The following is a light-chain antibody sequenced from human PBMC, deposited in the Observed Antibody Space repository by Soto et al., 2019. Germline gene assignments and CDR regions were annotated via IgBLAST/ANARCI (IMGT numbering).Light chain of an antibody. Sequence: AIQMTQSPSSLSASVGDRVTIPCRASQGIRNDLGWYQQKPGEAPKLLIYSASSLQSGVPSRFSGSGSGTDFTLAISSLQPEDFATYYCLQHYNYPLTFGGGTKVDIK. J-gene: IGKJ4*01. CDR2: SAS. CDR3: LQHYNYPLT. V-gene: IGKV1-6*01. CDR1: QGIRND.